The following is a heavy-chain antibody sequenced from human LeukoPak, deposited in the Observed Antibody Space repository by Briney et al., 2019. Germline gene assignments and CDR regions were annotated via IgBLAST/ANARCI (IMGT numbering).Heavy chain of an antibody. V-gene: IGHV3-30*02. CDR1: GFTFSSYG. D-gene: IGHD3-16*01. CDR2: IRYDGSNK. CDR3: AKGSPFGPRGAFDI. J-gene: IGHJ3*02. Sequence: GGSLRLSRAASGFTFSSYGMHWVRQAPGKGLEWVAFIRYDGSNKYYADSVKGRFTISRDNSKNTLYLQMNSLRAEDTAVYYCAKGSPFGPRGAFDIWGQGTMVTVSS.